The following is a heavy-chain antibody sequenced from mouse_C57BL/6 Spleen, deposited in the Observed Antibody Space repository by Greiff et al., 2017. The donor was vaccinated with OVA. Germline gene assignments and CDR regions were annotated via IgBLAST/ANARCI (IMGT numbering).Heavy chain of an antibody. CDR2: IYPGDGDT. Sequence: QVQLKQSGAELVKPGASVKISCKASGYAFSSYWMNWVKQRPGKGLEWIGQIYPGDGDTNYNGKFKGKATLTADKSSSTAYMQLSSLTSEDSAVYYCARLYYDYPHAMDYWGQGTSVTVSS. V-gene: IGHV1-80*01. CDR1: GYAFSSYW. D-gene: IGHD2-4*01. J-gene: IGHJ4*01. CDR3: ARLYYDYPHAMDY.